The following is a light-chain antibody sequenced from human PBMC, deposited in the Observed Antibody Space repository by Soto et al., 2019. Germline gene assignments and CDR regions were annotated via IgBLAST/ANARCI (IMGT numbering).Light chain of an antibody. CDR3: PSYDSNLSGSWV. CDR1: SSNIGAGYD. CDR2: GSS. V-gene: IGLV1-40*01. J-gene: IGLJ3*02. Sequence: QSVLTQPPSVSGAPGQRVTISCTGSSSNIGAGYDVHWYQQPPGTAPKLLIYGSSNRPSGVPDRFSASKSGTSASLAITGLLSEDEADDYCPSYDSNLSGSWVFGGGTKLTVL.